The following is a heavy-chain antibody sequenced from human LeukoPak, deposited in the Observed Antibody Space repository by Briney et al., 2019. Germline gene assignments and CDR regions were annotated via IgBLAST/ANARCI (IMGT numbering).Heavy chain of an antibody. V-gene: IGHV4-39*01. CDR3: ARNYGSGSFYYYYYMDV. D-gene: IGHD3-10*01. CDR2: IYYSGST. Sequence: RPSETLSLTCTVSGGSISSSSYYWGWIRQPPGKGLEWIGSIYYSGSTYYNPSLKSRVTISVDTSKNQFSLKLSSVTAADTAVYYCARNYGSGSFYYYYYMDVWGKGTTVTIS. J-gene: IGHJ6*03. CDR1: GGSISSSSYY.